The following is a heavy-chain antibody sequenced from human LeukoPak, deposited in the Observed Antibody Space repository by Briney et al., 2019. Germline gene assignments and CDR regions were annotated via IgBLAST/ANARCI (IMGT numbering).Heavy chain of an antibody. D-gene: IGHD3-16*02. Sequence: ASVKVSCKASGYTFTSYGISWVRQAPGQGLEWMGWINAYNGNTNYAQKLQGRVTMTTDTSTSTAYMELRSLRSDDTAVYYCASEKLDYDYVWGSYRYTFRIDYWGQGTLVTVSS. CDR1: GYTFTSYG. V-gene: IGHV1-18*01. CDR2: INAYNGNT. J-gene: IGHJ4*02. CDR3: ASEKLDYDYVWGSYRYTFRIDY.